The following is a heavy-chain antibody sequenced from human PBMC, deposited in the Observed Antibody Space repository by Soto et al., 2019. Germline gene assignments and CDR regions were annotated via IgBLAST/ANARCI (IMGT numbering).Heavy chain of an antibody. V-gene: IGHV4-4*08. D-gene: IGHD3-10*01. Sequence: TSETPSRTCSFAASSIRNYCLHWTRPPPGKFLDWIGYVYTSDYTRYSSSLKSRVTISVDTSKSQFYLRLNSVTAADTAVYYCASSAGHPGDFFQYNGMDVWGQGTTATGSS. CDR1: ASSIRNYC. J-gene: IGHJ6*02. CDR3: ASSAGHPGDFFQYNGMDV. CDR2: VYTSDYT.